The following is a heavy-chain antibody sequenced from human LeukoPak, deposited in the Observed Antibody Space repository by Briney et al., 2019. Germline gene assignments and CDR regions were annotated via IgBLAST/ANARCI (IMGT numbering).Heavy chain of an antibody. J-gene: IGHJ5*02. CDR2: ISSSSSTI. Sequence: GGSLRLSCAASGFTFSSYSMNWVRQAPGKGLEWVSYISSSSSTIYYADSVKGRFTISRDNAKNSLYLQMNSLRAEDTAVYYCARIRSYYYGSGRFGGWFDPWGQGTLVTVSS. D-gene: IGHD3-10*01. V-gene: IGHV3-48*01. CDR1: GFTFSSYS. CDR3: ARIRSYYYGSGRFGGWFDP.